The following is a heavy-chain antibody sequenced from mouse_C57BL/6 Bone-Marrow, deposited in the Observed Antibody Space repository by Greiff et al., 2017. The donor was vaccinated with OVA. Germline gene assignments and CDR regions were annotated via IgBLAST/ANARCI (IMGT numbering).Heavy chain of an antibody. J-gene: IGHJ4*01. D-gene: IGHD2-4*01. CDR1: GFTFSSYA. V-gene: IGHV5-4*01. Sequence: DVHLVESGGGLVKPGGSLKLSCAASGFTFSSYAMSWVRQTPEQRLEWVATISDGGSYTYYPDNVKGRFTISRDNAKNNLYLQMSHLKSEDTAMYYCARDEITTDYYAMDYWGQGTSVTVSA. CDR3: ARDEITTDYYAMDY. CDR2: ISDGGSYT.